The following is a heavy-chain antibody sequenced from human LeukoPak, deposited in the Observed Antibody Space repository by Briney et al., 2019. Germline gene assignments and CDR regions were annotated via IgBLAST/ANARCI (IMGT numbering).Heavy chain of an antibody. CDR3: AHDIVVPEKLSFDY. Sequence: SGPTLVNPTQTLTLTCTFSGFSLSTSGVGVGWIRQPPGKALEWLALIYWDDDKRYSPSLKSRLTITKDTSKNQVLLTMTNMDPVDTATYYCAHDIVVPEKLSFDYWGQGTLVTVSS. D-gene: IGHD2-2*01. V-gene: IGHV2-5*02. CDR1: GFSLSTSGVG. CDR2: IYWDDDK. J-gene: IGHJ4*02.